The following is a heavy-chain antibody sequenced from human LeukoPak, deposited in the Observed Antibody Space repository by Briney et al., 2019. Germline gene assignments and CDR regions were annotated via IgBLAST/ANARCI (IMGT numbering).Heavy chain of an antibody. CDR3: ARVRGIGYWYFDL. CDR2: ISSSGSTI. V-gene: IGHV3-48*03. CDR1: GFTFSTYA. J-gene: IGHJ2*01. D-gene: IGHD3-10*01. Sequence: PGGSLRLSCAASGFTFSTYAMHWVRQAPGKGLEWVSYISSSGSTIYYADSVKGRFTISRDNAKNSLYLQMNSLRAEDTAVYYCARVRGIGYWYFDLWGRGTLVTVSS.